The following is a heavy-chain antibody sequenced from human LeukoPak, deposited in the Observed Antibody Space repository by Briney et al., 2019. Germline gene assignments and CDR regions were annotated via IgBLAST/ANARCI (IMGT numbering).Heavy chain of an antibody. V-gene: IGHV4-31*03. J-gene: IGHJ6*02. D-gene: IGHD3-10*01. Sequence: SQTLSLTCTVSGGSISSGGYYWSWIRQHPGKGLEWIGYIYYSGSTYYNPPLKSRVTISVDTSKNQFSLKLSSVTAADTAVYYCARDQVVRGVIMRRYYYYGMDVWGQGTTVTVSS. CDR1: GGSISSGGYY. CDR3: ARDQVVRGVIMRRYYYYGMDV. CDR2: IYYSGST.